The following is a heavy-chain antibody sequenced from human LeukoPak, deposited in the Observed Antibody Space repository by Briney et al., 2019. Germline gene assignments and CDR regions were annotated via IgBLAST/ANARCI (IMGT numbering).Heavy chain of an antibody. V-gene: IGHV1-69*04. CDR2: IIPILGIA. J-gene: IGHJ6*02. Sequence: GASVKVSCKASGGTFSSYAISWVRQAPGQGLEWMGRIIPILGIANYAQKFQGRVTITADKSTSTAYMELSSLRSEDTAVYYCARDRAALWFGELLPYGMDVWGQGTTVTVSS. CDR1: GGTFSSYA. D-gene: IGHD3-10*01. CDR3: ARDRAALWFGELLPYGMDV.